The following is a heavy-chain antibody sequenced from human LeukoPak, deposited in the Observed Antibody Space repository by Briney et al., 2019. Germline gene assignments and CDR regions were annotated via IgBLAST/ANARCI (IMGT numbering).Heavy chain of an antibody. V-gene: IGHV3-48*03. CDR1: GFTFSSYE. CDR3: AKKSPYGGADY. D-gene: IGHD4-23*01. CDR2: ISSSGSPI. Sequence: GGTLRLSCAASGFTFSSYEMNWVRQAPGKGLEWVSYISSSGSPIYYADSVKGRFTISRDNAKNSLYLQMNSLRADDTAVYYCAKKSPYGGADYWGQGTLVTVSS. J-gene: IGHJ4*02.